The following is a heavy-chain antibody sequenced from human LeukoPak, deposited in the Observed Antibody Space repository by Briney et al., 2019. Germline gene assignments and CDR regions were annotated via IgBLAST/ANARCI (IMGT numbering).Heavy chain of an antibody. Sequence: GGTLRLSCAASGFTFSSYGMSWVRQAPGNGLEWVSGISGSGGSTYYADSVKGRFTISRDNSKNTLYLQMNSLRAEDTAVYYCAKAGLEVVVISPLEYFDYWGQGTLVTVSS. CDR2: ISGSGGST. D-gene: IGHD3-22*01. V-gene: IGHV3-23*01. CDR3: AKAGLEVVVISPLEYFDY. CDR1: GFTFSSYG. J-gene: IGHJ4*02.